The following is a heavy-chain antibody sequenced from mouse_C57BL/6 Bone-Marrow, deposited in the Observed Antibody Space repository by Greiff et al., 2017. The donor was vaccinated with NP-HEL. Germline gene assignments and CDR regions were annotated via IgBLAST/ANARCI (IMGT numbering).Heavy chain of an antibody. CDR1: GYSITSGYD. CDR3: ARRRLDYYGSSPYFDY. D-gene: IGHD1-1*01. J-gene: IGHJ2*01. V-gene: IGHV3-1*01. CDR2: ISYSGST. Sequence: DVQLQESGPGMVKPSQSLSLTCTVTGYSITSGYDWHWIRHFPGNKLEWMGYISYSGSTNYNPSLKSRISITHDTSKNHFFLKLNSVTTEDTATYYCARRRLDYYGSSPYFDYWGQGTTLTVSS.